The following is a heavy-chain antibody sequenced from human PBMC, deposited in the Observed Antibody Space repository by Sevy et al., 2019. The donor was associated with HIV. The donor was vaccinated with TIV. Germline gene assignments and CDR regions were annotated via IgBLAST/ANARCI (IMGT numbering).Heavy chain of an antibody. CDR2: ITSSSSFI. J-gene: IGHJ6*02. CDR3: ARPTAGLSEYEPLDNARFYGMDV. D-gene: IGHD1-20*01. V-gene: IGHV3-21*06. CDR1: GFTFRSYS. Sequence: GGSLRLSCAASGFTFRSYSMNWVRQAPGRGLEWVSSITSSSSFIFYADSVKGRFKISTDNAKNSRFLQMNSLRAEDTAVYYCARPTAGLSEYEPLDNARFYGMDVWGQGTTVTVSS.